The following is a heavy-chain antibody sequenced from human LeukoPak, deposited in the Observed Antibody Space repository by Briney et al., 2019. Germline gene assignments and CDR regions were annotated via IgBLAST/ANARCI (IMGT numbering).Heavy chain of an antibody. D-gene: IGHD3-9*01. V-gene: IGHV1-69*04. CDR2: IIPILGIA. CDR1: GGTFSSYA. CDR3: ARTYDILTGDPSIDY. J-gene: IGHJ4*02. Sequence: ASVKVSCKASGGTFSSYAISWVRQAPGQGLEWMGRIIPILGIANYAQKFQGRVTITADKSTSTAYMELSSLRSEDTAVYYCARTYDILTGDPSIDYWGQGTLVTVSS.